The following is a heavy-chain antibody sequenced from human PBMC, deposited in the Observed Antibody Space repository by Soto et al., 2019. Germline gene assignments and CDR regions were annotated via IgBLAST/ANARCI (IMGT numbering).Heavy chain of an antibody. CDR3: AKGSTPGYSSGWPSRMYYFDY. D-gene: IGHD6-19*01. V-gene: IGHV3-23*01. J-gene: IGHJ4*02. CDR2: ISGSGGST. Sequence: GGSLRLSCAASGFTFSSYAMSWVRQAPGKGLEWVSAISGSGGSTYYADSVKGRFTISRDNSKNTLYLQMNSLRAEDTAVYYCAKGSTPGYSSGWPSRMYYFDYWGQGTLVTVSS. CDR1: GFTFSSYA.